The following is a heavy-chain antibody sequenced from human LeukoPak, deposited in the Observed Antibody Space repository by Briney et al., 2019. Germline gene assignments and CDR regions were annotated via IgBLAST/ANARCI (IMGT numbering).Heavy chain of an antibody. CDR3: ARDYKYAFDN. D-gene: IGHD5-24*01. Sequence: PGGSLRLSCAASGFTFSDYSMNWVRRAPGKGLEWISYIGIDSGNTNYADSVKGRFTISGDKAKNSLYLQMNSPRVEDTAVYYCARDYKYAFDNWGQGTLVTVSS. CDR2: IGIDSGNT. V-gene: IGHV3-48*01. CDR1: GFTFSDYS. J-gene: IGHJ4*02.